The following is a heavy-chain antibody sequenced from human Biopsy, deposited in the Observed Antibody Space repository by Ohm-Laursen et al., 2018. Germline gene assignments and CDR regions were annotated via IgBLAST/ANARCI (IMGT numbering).Heavy chain of an antibody. CDR3: AGHSLDDFWSGAHYYFDY. V-gene: IGHV4-39*01. CDR1: GGSIRGSTYY. Sequence: GTLSLTCNVSGGSIRGSTYYWGWIRQTPGKGLEWIGHVYYSGSTFYNSSLESRVTVSVDTSKNQFHLRLTSMSASDTAVYYCAGHSLDDFWSGAHYYFDYWGLGTLVTVSS. J-gene: IGHJ4*02. D-gene: IGHD3-3*01. CDR2: VYYSGST.